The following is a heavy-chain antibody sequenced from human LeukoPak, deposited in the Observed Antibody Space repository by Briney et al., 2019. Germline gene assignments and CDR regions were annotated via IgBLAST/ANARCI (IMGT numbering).Heavy chain of an antibody. CDR1: GYTFTGYY. CDR3: ARGALLWFGAKMEYYFDY. D-gene: IGHD3-10*01. V-gene: IGHV1-2*02. Sequence: ASVKVSCKASGYTFTGYYMHWVRQAPGQGLEWMGWINPNSGGTNYAQKFQGRVTMTRDTSISTAYMELSRLRSDDTAVYYCARGALLWFGAKMEYYFDYWGQGTPLTVSS. J-gene: IGHJ4*02. CDR2: INPNSGGT.